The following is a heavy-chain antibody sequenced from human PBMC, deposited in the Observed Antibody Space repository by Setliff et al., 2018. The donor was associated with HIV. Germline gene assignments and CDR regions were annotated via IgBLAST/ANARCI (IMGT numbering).Heavy chain of an antibody. J-gene: IGHJ6*03. CDR1: GFSITDGFY. CDR3: ARHKDPPGSRWIFYYYYMDL. Sequence: SETLSLTCDVSGFSITDGFYWGWIRQSPGRGLEWIGSISSSGSTTYHPSLRSRVTVSAATSKNQVSLRLSSVTAADTGVYYCARHKDPPGSRWIFYYYYMDLWGGGTTVTVSS. CDR2: ISSSGST. V-gene: IGHV4-38-2*01. D-gene: IGHD6-13*01.